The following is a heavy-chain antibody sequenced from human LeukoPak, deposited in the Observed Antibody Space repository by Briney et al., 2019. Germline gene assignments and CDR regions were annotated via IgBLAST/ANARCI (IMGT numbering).Heavy chain of an antibody. V-gene: IGHV1-2*02. CDR1: GYTFTGYY. Sequence: ASVKVSCKASGYTFTGYYIHWVRQAPGQGLEWMGWISFNNGGTNYAQKFQGRVTMTRDTSISTVYMEVSRLRSDDTAVYYCARVPPLSRTGYHMDVWGKGTTVTVSS. D-gene: IGHD1/OR15-1a*01. CDR3: ARVPPLSRTGYHMDV. J-gene: IGHJ6*03. CDR2: ISFNNGGT.